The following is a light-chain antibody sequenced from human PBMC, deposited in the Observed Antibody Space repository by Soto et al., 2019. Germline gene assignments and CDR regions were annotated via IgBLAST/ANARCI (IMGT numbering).Light chain of an antibody. J-gene: IGKJ1*01. CDR2: DAS. V-gene: IGKV1-39*01. CDR3: HQTFSSPRT. CDR1: QSVYAF. Sequence: IDMTQSPSSLSASVGDKVTITCRASQSVYAFLSWYQHKSGRAPSLLIYDASILHSGVPSRFSGSGSGTNFTLTSDRLQHEYFATYYCHQTFSSPRTFGPGTKV.